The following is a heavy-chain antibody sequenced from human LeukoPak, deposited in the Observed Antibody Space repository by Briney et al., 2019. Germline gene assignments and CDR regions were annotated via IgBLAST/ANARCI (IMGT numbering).Heavy chain of an antibody. CDR2: INTNTGNP. Sequence: ASVKVSCKASGYTFTSYAMNWVRQAPGQGLEWMGWINTNTGNPTYAQGFTGRFVFSLDTSVSTAYLQISSLKAEDTAVYYCARDGMGYYGSGSYFPYYYMDVWGKGTTVTVSS. CDR1: GYTFTSYA. CDR3: ARDGMGYYGSGSYFPYYYMDV. D-gene: IGHD3-10*01. J-gene: IGHJ6*03. V-gene: IGHV7-4-1*02.